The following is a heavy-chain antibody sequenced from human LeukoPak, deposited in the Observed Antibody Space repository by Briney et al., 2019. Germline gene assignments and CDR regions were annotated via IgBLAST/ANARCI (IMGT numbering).Heavy chain of an antibody. Sequence: TASETLSLTCTVSGGSISSGSYYWSWIRQPAGKGLEWIGRIYTSGSTNYNPSLKSRVTMSVDTSKNQFSLKLSSVTAADTAVYYCARDLEQLVSYSNWFDPWGQGTLVTVSS. CDR1: GGSISSGSYY. D-gene: IGHD6-13*01. V-gene: IGHV4-61*02. J-gene: IGHJ5*02. CDR2: IYTSGST. CDR3: ARDLEQLVSYSNWFDP.